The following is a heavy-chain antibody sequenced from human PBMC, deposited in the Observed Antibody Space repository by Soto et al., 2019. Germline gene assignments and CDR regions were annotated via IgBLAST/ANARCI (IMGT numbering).Heavy chain of an antibody. J-gene: IGHJ5*02. CDR2: INHSGST. D-gene: IGHD4-17*01. Sequence: SQTLPLTCAVYGGYFRGYYWSWIRQPPGKGLEWIGEINHSGSTNYNPSLKSRVTISVDTSKNQFSLKLSSVTAADTAVYYCARHGERTIRSLNWFDPWVQGTLVTVSS. CDR1: GGYFRGYY. CDR3: ARHGERTIRSLNWFDP. V-gene: IGHV4-34*01.